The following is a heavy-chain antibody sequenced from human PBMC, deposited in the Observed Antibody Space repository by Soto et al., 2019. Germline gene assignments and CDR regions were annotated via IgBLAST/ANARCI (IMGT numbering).Heavy chain of an antibody. D-gene: IGHD3-9*01. J-gene: IGHJ4*02. CDR3: ARHDWAKPFDY. V-gene: IGHV4-39*01. Sequence: QLQLQESGPGLVKPSETLSLTCTVSGGSISSSSYYWGWIRQPPGKGLEWIGSIYYSGSTYYNPSLTRRVTISVDTSKNQFSLKLSSVTAADTAVYYCARHDWAKPFDYWGQGTLVTVSS. CDR2: IYYSGST. CDR1: GGSISSSSYY.